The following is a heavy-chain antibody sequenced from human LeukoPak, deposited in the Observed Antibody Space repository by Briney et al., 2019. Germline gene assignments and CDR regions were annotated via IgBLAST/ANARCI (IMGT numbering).Heavy chain of an antibody. CDR1: GFTFSNYG. V-gene: IGHV3-30*02. Sequence: GGSLRLSCTASGFTFSNYGMHWVRQAPGKGLEWVAFIRYDGTEKYYADSVKGRITISRDNSKNTLYVQMNSLRAEDTAVYYCAKGKDYYLDYWGQGTLVTVSS. CDR2: IRYDGTEK. CDR3: AKGKDYYLDY. J-gene: IGHJ4*02. D-gene: IGHD3-10*01.